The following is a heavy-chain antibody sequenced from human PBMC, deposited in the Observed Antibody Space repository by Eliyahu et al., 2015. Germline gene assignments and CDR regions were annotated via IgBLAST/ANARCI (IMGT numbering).Heavy chain of an antibody. Sequence: EVQVVESGGGLVQPGGSLRLSXXASGFTFSSYAMSWVRQAXGKGLEWXSTISYSGGSTYYADSVKGRFTISRDNSKNTLYLQVNSLRAEDTAVYYCAKALTAMVITWDXDYWGQGTXVTVSX. D-gene: IGHD5-18*01. CDR1: GFTFSSYA. CDR2: ISYSGGST. V-gene: IGHV3-23*04. CDR3: AKALTAMVITWDXDY. J-gene: IGHJ4*02.